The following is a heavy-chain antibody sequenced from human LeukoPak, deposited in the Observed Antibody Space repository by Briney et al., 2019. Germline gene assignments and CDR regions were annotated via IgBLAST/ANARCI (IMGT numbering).Heavy chain of an antibody. D-gene: IGHD5-12*01. J-gene: IGHJ4*02. CDR3: ARHIGYSGYDSY. CDR1: GYSFTSYY. Sequence: GESLKISCKGSGYSFTSYYIGWVRQMPGKGLEWIGRIDPSDSYTNYSPSLQGHVTISADKSIYTAYLQWSSLKASDTAMYYCARHIGYSGYDSYWGQGTLVTVSS. CDR2: IDPSDSYT. V-gene: IGHV5-10-1*01.